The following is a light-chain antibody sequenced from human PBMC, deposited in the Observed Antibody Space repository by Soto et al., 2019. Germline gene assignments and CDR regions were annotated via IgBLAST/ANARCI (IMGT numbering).Light chain of an antibody. CDR3: QSYATGLSVLYV. CDR1: SSNIGAGYD. J-gene: IGLJ1*01. Sequence: QSALTQPPSVSGAPGQMVTISCTGSSSNIGAGYDVHWYQQLPGTAPKLLIYGNNNRPSGVPDRFSGSKSGTSASLAVTGLQAEDEADYYCQSYATGLSVLYVFGTGTKVTVL. V-gene: IGLV1-40*01. CDR2: GNN.